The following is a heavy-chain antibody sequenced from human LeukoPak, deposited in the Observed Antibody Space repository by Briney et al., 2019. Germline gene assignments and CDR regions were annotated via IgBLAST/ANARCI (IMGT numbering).Heavy chain of an antibody. J-gene: IGHJ4*02. CDR1: GFTFSNYA. CDR2: VGGSGDST. D-gene: IGHD2-2*02. V-gene: IGHV3-23*01. CDR3: AKYAAGWLPAAIYYFDY. Sequence: GGSLRLSCAASGFTFSNYAMSWVRQAPGKGLEWVSGVGGSGDSTYYADSVKGRFTISRDISKNTLYLQMNSLRAEDTAVYYCAKYAAGWLPAAIYYFDYWGQGTLVTVSS.